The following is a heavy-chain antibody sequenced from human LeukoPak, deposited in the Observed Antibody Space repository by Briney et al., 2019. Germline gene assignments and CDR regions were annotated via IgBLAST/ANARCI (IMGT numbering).Heavy chain of an antibody. CDR3: ARDRVRDFYDSSGYYPQQYFDL. V-gene: IGHV3-21*01. D-gene: IGHD3-22*01. Sequence: GGSLRLSCAASGFTFSIYAMSWVRQAPGKGLEWVSSISSDNRYIYYADSVRGRFTISRDNAKNSLYLQMSSLRGEDTAVYYCARDRVRDFYDSSGYYPQQYFDLWGRGTLSTVSS. CDR1: GFTFSIYA. CDR2: ISSDNRYI. J-gene: IGHJ2*01.